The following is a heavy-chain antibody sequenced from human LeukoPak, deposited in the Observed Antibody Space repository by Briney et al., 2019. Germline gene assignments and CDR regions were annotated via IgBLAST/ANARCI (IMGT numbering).Heavy chain of an antibody. D-gene: IGHD6-19*01. J-gene: IGHJ4*02. CDR1: GYSISSGYY. CDR2: IFYSGST. V-gene: IGHV4-38-2*02. Sequence: PSETLSLTCTVSGYSISSGYYWAWIRQPPGQGLEWIGSIFYSGSTYYNPSLKSRVTFSVDTSKNQFSLKLSSVTAADTAVYYCARAYAYDSAWSSHSFHFWGQGTLVTVSS. CDR3: ARAYAYDSAWSSHSFHF.